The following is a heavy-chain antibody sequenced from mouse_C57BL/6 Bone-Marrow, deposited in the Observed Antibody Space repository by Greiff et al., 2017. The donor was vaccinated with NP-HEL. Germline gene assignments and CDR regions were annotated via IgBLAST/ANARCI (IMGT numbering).Heavy chain of an antibody. V-gene: IGHV1-26*01. CDR2: INPNNGGT. D-gene: IGHD1-1*01. CDR3: ALRGFGSSYYAMDY. J-gene: IGHJ4*01. CDR1: GYTFTDYY. Sequence: EVQLHQSGPELVKPGASVKISCKASGYTFTDYYMNWVKQSHGKSLEWIGDINPNNGGTSYNQKFKGKATLTVDKSSSTAYMELRSLTSEDSAVYYCALRGFGSSYYAMDYWGQGTSVTVSS.